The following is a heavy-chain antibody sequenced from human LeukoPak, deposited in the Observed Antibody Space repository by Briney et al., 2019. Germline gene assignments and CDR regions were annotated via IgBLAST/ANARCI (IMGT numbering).Heavy chain of an antibody. CDR1: GGSFSGYY. J-gene: IGHJ3*02. V-gene: IGHV4-34*01. CDR3: ARESYYDSRGYSHDAFDI. D-gene: IGHD3-22*01. Sequence: SETLSLTCAVYGGSFSGYYWTWIRQPPGKGLEWIGEINHSGSTNYNPSLKSRVTISVDTSKNQFSLKLSSVTAADTAVYYCARESYYDSRGYSHDAFDIWGQGTMVTVSS. CDR2: INHSGST.